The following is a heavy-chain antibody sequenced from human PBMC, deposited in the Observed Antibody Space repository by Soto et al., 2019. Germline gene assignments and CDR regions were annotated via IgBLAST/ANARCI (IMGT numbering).Heavy chain of an antibody. CDR1: GGSSSSYY. J-gene: IGHJ3*02. CDR2: IYYSGST. Sequence: SETLSLTCTVSGGSSSSYYWSWIRQPPGKGLEWIGYIYYSGSTNYNPSLKSRVTISVDTSKNQFSLKLSSVTAADTAVYYCARWQSCAGAFDIWGEGTMVTVSS. V-gene: IGHV4-59*12. D-gene: IGHD3-16*01. CDR3: ARWQSCAGAFDI.